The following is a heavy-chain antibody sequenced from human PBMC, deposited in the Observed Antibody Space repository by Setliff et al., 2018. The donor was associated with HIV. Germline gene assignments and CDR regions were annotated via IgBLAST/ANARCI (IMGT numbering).Heavy chain of an antibody. J-gene: IGHJ4*02. CDR1: GYSISSDYC. Sequence: SETLSLTCGVSGYSISSDYCWGWIRQPPGKGLEWIGNMCHGGSSYYNPSLKSRVTISVDMSKNQFSLKLSSVTAADTAVYYCARGSKGGFFDYWGQGTLVTVSS. CDR3: ARGSKGGFFDY. V-gene: IGHV4-38-2*01. CDR2: MCHGGSS. D-gene: IGHD3-16*01.